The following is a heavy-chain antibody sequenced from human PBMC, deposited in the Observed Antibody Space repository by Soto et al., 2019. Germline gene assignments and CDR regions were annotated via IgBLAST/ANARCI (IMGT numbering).Heavy chain of an antibody. V-gene: IGHV1-69*08. J-gene: IGHJ6*02. Sequence: SVKVSCKASGGTFSSYTISWVRQAPGQGLEWMGRIIPILGTANYAQKFQGRVTITADESTSTAYMELSSLRSEDTAVYYCARTMVRGVIIRYYYGMDVWGQGTTVTVSS. CDR1: GGTFSSYT. D-gene: IGHD3-10*01. CDR2: IIPILGTA. CDR3: ARTMVRGVIIRYYYGMDV.